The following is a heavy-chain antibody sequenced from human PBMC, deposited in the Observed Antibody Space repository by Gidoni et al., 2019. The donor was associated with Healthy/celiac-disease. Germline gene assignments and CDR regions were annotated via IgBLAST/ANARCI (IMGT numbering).Heavy chain of an antibody. CDR1: GFTFSSYA. J-gene: IGHJ6*02. D-gene: IGHD1-26*01. CDR3: AKEIDTKVGARYYYYGMDV. V-gene: IGHV3-23*01. Sequence: GGGLVQPGGSLRLSCSASGFTFSSYAMSWVRQAPGKGLEWVSAISGSGGSTYYADSVKGRLTISRDNSKNTLYLQMNSLRDEDTAVYYCAKEIDTKVGARYYYYGMDVWGQGTTVTVSS. CDR2: ISGSGGST.